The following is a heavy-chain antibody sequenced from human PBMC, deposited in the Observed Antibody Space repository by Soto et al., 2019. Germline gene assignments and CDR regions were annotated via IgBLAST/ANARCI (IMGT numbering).Heavy chain of an antibody. J-gene: IGHJ3*01. D-gene: IGHD3-3*01. CDR1: VFTSSG. CDR3: AREGILGLFDAYDL. Sequence: GASVKISCKASVFTSSGISWVRHAPGQRLEWMGWISTHNGNTIYAQKFQGRVIMTMDTSTTTVYMELRSLRPDDTAVYLCAREGILGLFDAYDLWGQGIMVTV. CDR2: ISTHNGNT. V-gene: IGHV1-18*04.